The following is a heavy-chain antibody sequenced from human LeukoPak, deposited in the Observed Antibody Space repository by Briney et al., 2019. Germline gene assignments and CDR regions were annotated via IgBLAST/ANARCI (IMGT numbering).Heavy chain of an antibody. CDR2: ITGSSSYI. CDR3: ASGFSSSPYFDY. V-gene: IGHV3-21*01. J-gene: IGHJ4*02. D-gene: IGHD6-6*01. CDR1: GFTFSTCY. Sequence: GGSLRLSCAASGFTFSTCYMNWVRQAPGKGLEWVSFITGSSSYIYYTDSVKGRFTISRDNAKNSLFLQMNSLRDEDTAVYYCASGFSSSPYFDYWGQGTLVTVSS.